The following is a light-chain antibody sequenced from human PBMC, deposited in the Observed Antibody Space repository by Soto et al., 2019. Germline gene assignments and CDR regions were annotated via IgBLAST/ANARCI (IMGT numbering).Light chain of an antibody. V-gene: IGKV3-15*01. CDR3: QQYNNWPRT. Sequence: EIVMTQSPATLSVSPGERATLSCRASQSVSSNLAWYQQKPGQAPRHLIYGASTRATGIPARFSGSGSGTEFTLTISSLQSEDFEVYYCQQYNNWPRTFGQGTKVEIK. CDR1: QSVSSN. J-gene: IGKJ1*01. CDR2: GAS.